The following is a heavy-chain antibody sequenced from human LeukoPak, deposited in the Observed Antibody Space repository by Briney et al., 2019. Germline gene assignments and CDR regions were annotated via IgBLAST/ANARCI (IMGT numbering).Heavy chain of an antibody. CDR2: IYTSGST. CDR1: GGSIGSYY. CDR3: ARDREAAADFDY. V-gene: IGHV4-4*07. J-gene: IGHJ4*02. D-gene: IGHD6-13*01. Sequence: SETLSLTCTVSGGSIGSYYWSWIRQPAGKGLEWIGRIYTSGSTYYNPSLKSRVTMSVDTSKNQFSLKLSSVTAADTAVYYCARDREAAADFDYWGQGTLVTVTS.